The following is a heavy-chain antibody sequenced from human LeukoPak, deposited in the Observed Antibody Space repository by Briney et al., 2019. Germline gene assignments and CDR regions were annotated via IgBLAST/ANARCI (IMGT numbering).Heavy chain of an antibody. CDR1: GFTFSSYA. V-gene: IGHV3-30-3*01. J-gene: IGHJ6*02. Sequence: GRSLRLSCAACGFTFSSYAMHWVRQAPGKGLKWVAVISYDGSNKYYADSVKGRFTISRDNSKNTLYLQMNSLRAEDTAVYYCARVGYCGGDCYPPYYYYGMDVWGQGTTVTVSS. CDR3: ARVGYCGGDCYPPYYYYGMDV. D-gene: IGHD2-21*02. CDR2: ISYDGSNK.